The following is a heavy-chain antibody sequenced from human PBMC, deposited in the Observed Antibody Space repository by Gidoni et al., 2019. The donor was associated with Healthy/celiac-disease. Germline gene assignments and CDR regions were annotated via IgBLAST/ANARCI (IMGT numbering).Heavy chain of an antibody. V-gene: IGHV4-31*03. CDR1: RGSIRSGGYY. CDR2: IYYSGST. D-gene: IGHD2-21*02. CDR3: ARGGIVVVTAPFDY. J-gene: IGHJ4*02. Sequence: QVQLQESGPGLVKPSQTLSLTCTVSRGSIRSGGYYWSWIRQHPGKGLEWIGYIYYSGSTYYNPSLKSRVTISVDTSKNQFSLKLSSVTAADTAVYYCARGGIVVVTAPFDYWGQGTLVTVSS.